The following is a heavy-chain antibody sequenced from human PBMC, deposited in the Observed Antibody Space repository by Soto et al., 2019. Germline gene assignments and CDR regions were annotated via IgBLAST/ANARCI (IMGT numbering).Heavy chain of an antibody. CDR2: IYTAGGT. J-gene: IGHJ5*02. Sequence: XGSLRLSFAASGFSFSNTYMTWVRQPPGKGLECVSVIYTAGGTNYADSVKGRFIISRDNSKNTLYLQMNSLRAEDTAVYYCERALPVAKGGFDPWGQGTLVTVSS. CDR3: ERALPVAKGGFDP. D-gene: IGHD2-2*01. V-gene: IGHV3-53*01. CDR1: GFSFSNTY.